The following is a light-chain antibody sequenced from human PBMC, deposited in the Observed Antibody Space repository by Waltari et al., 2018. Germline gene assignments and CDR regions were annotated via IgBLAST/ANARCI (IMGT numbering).Light chain of an antibody. J-gene: IGLJ3*02. CDR2: VNSDGSH. Sequence: QLVLTQSPSASASLGASVKLTSTLSSGHSTTVFAWLQQQPEKGPRFLMKVNSDGSHTKWDEIPDRFSGSSSGAERYLTISSLQSEDEADYYCQTGGHGTWVFGGGTKLTVL. V-gene: IGLV4-69*01. CDR3: QTGGHGTWV. CDR1: SGHSTTV.